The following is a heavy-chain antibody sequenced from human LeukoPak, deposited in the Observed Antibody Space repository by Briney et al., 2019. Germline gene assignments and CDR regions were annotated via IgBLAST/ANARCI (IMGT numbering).Heavy chain of an antibody. CDR1: GYTFTSYY. D-gene: IGHD3-10*01. CDR3: AREGVGYSLFDY. J-gene: IGHJ4*02. V-gene: IGHV1-46*01. CDR2: INPSGDIP. Sequence: ASVKVSCKASGYTFTSYYMHWVRQAPGQGREWMGIINPSGDIPSYAQKFQGRVPMTRDKPPSPVYMELNNLRPEDTAVYCCAREGVGYSLFDYWGQGTLVTVSS.